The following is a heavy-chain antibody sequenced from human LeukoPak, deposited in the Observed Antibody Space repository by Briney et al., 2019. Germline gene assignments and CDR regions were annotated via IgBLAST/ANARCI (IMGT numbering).Heavy chain of an antibody. CDR3: AKGHYYGPGSLDY. CDR1: GFTFSSYG. Sequence: GSLRLSCAASGFTFSSYGMSWGRPAPGEGLEWVSAIGGRDGSTYYADSVKGRFTISRDNSKNTLYVQMNSLRAEDTAVYYCAKGHYYGPGSLDYWGQGTLVTVSS. CDR2: IGGRDGST. J-gene: IGHJ4*02. V-gene: IGHV3-23*01. D-gene: IGHD3-10*01.